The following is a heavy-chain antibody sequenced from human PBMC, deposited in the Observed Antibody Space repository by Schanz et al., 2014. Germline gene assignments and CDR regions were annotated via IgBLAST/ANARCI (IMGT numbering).Heavy chain of an antibody. CDR3: PKDKQGSRSDDS. J-gene: IGHJ5*01. V-gene: IGHV3-23*04. Sequence: EVQLVESGGGLVQPGGSLRLSCAASGFTFSTYAMSWARQTPGKGLEWVSSITTGGNTYYRDSVKGRFIVSRDNSKNTLYLEMNRLRVDDTAVYSCPKDKQGSRSDDSWGQGTLVTVSS. CDR2: ITTGGNT. D-gene: IGHD2-15*01. CDR1: GFTFSTYA.